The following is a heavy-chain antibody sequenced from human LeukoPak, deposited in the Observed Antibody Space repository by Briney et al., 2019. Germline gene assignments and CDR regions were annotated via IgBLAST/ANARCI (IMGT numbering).Heavy chain of an antibody. CDR1: GYSISSGHY. Sequence: PSETLSLTCAVSGYSISSGHYWGWIRQPPGKGLEWIGSIYHSGSTYYNPSLKSRVTISVDTSKNQFSLKLSSVTAADTAVYYCARGGLRFLEWLIGYWGQGTLVTVSS. D-gene: IGHD3-3*01. V-gene: IGHV4-38-2*01. CDR3: ARGGLRFLEWLIGY. CDR2: IYHSGST. J-gene: IGHJ4*02.